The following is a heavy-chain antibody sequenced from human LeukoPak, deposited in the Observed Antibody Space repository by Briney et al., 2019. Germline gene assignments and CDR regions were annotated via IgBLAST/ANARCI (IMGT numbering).Heavy chain of an antibody. V-gene: IGHV3-23*01. J-gene: IGHJ4*02. CDR1: GFTFGGPP. D-gene: IGHD6-13*01. CDR2: FSRNGHDT. Sequence: GGSLRLYCAASGFTFGGPPISWVRQAPGKGPRGVKTFSRNGHDTYYADSVKGRFTIFRDNSKNTLYLQMNSLRAGDTAVYYCAKGSLGSWYFFDSWGQGTLVTVSS. CDR3: AKGSLGSWYFFDS.